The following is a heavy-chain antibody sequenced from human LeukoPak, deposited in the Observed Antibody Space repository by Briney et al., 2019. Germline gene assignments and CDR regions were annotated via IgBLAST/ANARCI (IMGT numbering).Heavy chain of an antibody. D-gene: IGHD3-22*01. CDR3: ARRRYYDGSGYLE. Sequence: NPSETLSLTCSVSGDSVSRRDSYWDWIRQPRGKGLEWIGTIYYSGRTYYSPSLKSRVTMSVDPSNNQFSLNLRSVTAADTAVYYCARRRYYDGSGYLEWGQGTLLSVSS. CDR2: IYYSGRT. J-gene: IGHJ1*01. V-gene: IGHV4-39*01. CDR1: GDSVSRRDSY.